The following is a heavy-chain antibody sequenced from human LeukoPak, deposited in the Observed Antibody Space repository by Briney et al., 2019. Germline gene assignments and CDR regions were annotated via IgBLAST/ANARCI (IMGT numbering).Heavy chain of an antibody. CDR3: AGGTGMDV. D-gene: IGHD1-1*01. CDR2: IKQDGSEK. V-gene: IGHV3-7*05. CDR1: GVTFSSSW. Sequence: GWSLRLSCAASGVTFSSSWMSWVRQAPGKGLEWVATIKQDGSEKYYVDFVKGRFSISRDNAKNSLYLQMNRLGGDDTAVYYCAGGTGMDVWGQGTTVTVSS. J-gene: IGHJ6*02.